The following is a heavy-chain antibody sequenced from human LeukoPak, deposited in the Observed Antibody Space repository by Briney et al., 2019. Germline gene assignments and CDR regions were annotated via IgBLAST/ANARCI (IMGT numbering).Heavy chain of an antibody. CDR2: IIPIFGTA. Sequence: SVKVSCKASGGTFSSYAISWVRQAPGQGLEWMGRIIPIFGTANYAQKFQGRVTITTDESTSTAYMELSSLRSEDTAVYYCARDYLTMGNWFDPRGQGTLVTVSS. CDR3: ARDYLTMGNWFDP. J-gene: IGHJ5*02. V-gene: IGHV1-69*05. CDR1: GGTFSSYA. D-gene: IGHD3-10*01.